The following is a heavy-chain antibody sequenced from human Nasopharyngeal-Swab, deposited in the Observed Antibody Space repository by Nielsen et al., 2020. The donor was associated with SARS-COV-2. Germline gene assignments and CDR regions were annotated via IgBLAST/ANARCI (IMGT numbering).Heavy chain of an antibody. Sequence: GESLKISCAASGFTSRNYGMHWVRQAPGKGLEWVTFINYDGTKKYYADSVMGRFTISRDSSKNTLDLQMDSLRAEDTAVYYCGKDRVDCYIDVWGKGTTVTVSS. D-gene: IGHD2-15*01. CDR2: INYDGTKK. V-gene: IGHV3-30*02. CDR3: GKDRVDCYIDV. J-gene: IGHJ6*03. CDR1: GFTSRNYG.